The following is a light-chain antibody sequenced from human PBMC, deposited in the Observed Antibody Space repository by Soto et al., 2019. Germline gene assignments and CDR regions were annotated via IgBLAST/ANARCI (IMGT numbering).Light chain of an antibody. CDR3: QQRSNWPLT. Sequence: EIVLTQSPATLSLSPGERATLSCRASQSVSSYLAWYQQKPGQAPRLLIYDASNLATGIPARFSGSGSGTDFTLTISSLEPEDVAVYYCQQRSNWPLTFGGGTKVEIK. V-gene: IGKV3-11*01. J-gene: IGKJ4*01. CDR2: DAS. CDR1: QSVSSY.